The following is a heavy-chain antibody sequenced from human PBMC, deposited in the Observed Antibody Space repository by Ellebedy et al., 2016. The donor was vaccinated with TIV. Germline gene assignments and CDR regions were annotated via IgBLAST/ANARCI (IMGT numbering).Heavy chain of an antibody. CDR2: ISGSGGST. CDR1: GFTFSSYA. V-gene: IGHV3-23*01. CDR3: AKDTSSGWDH. J-gene: IGHJ4*02. D-gene: IGHD6-19*01. Sequence: GGSLRLSCATSGFTFSSYAMSWVRQAPGKGLEWVSAISGSGGSTYYADSVKGRFTISRDNSKNTLYLQMNTLRAEDTAVYYCAKDTSSGWDHWGQGTLVTVSS.